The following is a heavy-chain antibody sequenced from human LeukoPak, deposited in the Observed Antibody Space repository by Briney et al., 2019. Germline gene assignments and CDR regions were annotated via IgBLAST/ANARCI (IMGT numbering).Heavy chain of an antibody. CDR1: GGSISSGGYY. Sequence: SETLSLTCTVSGGSISSGGYYWSWIRQHPGKGLEWIGYIYYSGSTYYNPSLKSRVTISVDTSKNQFSLKLSSVTAADTAVYYCARDRASSARNRWFDPWGQGTLVTVSS. CDR2: IYYSGST. CDR3: ARDRASSARNRWFDP. V-gene: IGHV4-31*03. J-gene: IGHJ5*02. D-gene: IGHD1-1*01.